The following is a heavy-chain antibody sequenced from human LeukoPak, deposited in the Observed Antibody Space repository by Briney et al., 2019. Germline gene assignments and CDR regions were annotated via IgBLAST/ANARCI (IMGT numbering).Heavy chain of an antibody. CDR3: ARDQGGRGYAGPVDY. J-gene: IGHJ4*02. CDR2: ISAYNGNK. V-gene: IGHV1-18*01. D-gene: IGHD3-22*01. Sequence: GASVKVSCKASGYTFSRYGISWVRQAPGQGLEWMGWISAYNGNKNNAQKLQGRVSMTTDTSTSTAYMELRSLRYDDTAVYYCARDQGGRGYAGPVDYWSQGTLVTVSS. CDR1: GYTFSRYG.